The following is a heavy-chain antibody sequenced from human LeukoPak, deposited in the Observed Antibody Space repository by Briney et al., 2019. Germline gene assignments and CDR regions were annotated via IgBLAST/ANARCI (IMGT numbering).Heavy chain of an antibody. CDR1: GGSISSSSYY. CDR3: ARPHYDILTGYYRYFDY. Sequence: SETLSLTCTVSGGSISSSSYYWSWIRQPPGKGLEWIGEINHSGSTNYNPSLKSRVTISVDTSKNQFSLKLSSVTAADTAVYYCARPHYDILTGYYRYFDYWGQGTLVTVSS. J-gene: IGHJ4*02. CDR2: INHSGST. V-gene: IGHV4-39*07. D-gene: IGHD3-9*01.